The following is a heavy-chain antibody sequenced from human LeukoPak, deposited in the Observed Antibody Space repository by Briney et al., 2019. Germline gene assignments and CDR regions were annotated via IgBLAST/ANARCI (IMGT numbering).Heavy chain of an antibody. CDR3: AKDRGCSRSGGSCYSDDY. V-gene: IGHV3-30-3*01. J-gene: IGHJ4*02. Sequence: TGRSLRLSCAASGFTFSSYAMHWVRQAPGKGLEWVAVISYDGSNKYYADSVKGRFTISRDNSKNTLYLQMNSLRAEDTAVYYCAKDRGCSRSGGSCYSDDYWGQGTLVTVSS. D-gene: IGHD2-15*01. CDR2: ISYDGSNK. CDR1: GFTFSSYA.